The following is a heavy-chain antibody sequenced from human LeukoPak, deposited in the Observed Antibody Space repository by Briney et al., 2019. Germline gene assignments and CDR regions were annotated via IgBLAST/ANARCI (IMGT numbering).Heavy chain of an antibody. D-gene: IGHD2-2*01. CDR3: ARGPLDIVVVPAAIGHDAFDI. V-gene: IGHV4-34*01. Sequence: SETLSLTCAVYGGSFSGYYWSWIRQPPGKGLEWIGEINHSGSTNYNPSLKSRVTISVDTSKNQFSLKLSSVTAADTAVYYCARGPLDIVVVPAAIGHDAFDIWGQGTMVTVSS. CDR1: GGSFSGYY. CDR2: INHSGST. J-gene: IGHJ3*02.